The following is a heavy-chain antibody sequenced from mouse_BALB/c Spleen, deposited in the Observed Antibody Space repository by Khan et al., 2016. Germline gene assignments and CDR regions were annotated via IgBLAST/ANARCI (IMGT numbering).Heavy chain of an antibody. Sequence: EVELVEPGGGLVQPGGSLKLSCAASGFTFSTYAMSWVRQTPDKRLELVATINSNGGSTYYPDNVKGRFTISRDNAKNTLYLQMSSLKSEDTAMYYCARVRQAVDYWGQGTSVTVSS. V-gene: IGHV5-6-3*01. CDR1: GFTFSTYA. D-gene: IGHD2-14*01. CDR2: INSNGGST. J-gene: IGHJ4*01. CDR3: ARVRQAVDY.